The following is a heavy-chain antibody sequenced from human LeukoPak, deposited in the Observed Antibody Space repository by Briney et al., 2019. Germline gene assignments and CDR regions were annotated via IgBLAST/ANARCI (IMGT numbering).Heavy chain of an antibody. V-gene: IGHV3-33*01. CDR3: ARPGDYYDSSGYYRFEY. Sequence: GGSLRLSCAASGFTFSSYGMHWVRQAPGKGLERVAVIWYDGSNKYYADSVKGRFTISRDNSKNTLYLQMNSLRAEDTAVYYCARPGDYYDSSGYYRFEYWGQGTLVTVSS. CDR2: IWYDGSNK. CDR1: GFTFSSYG. D-gene: IGHD3-22*01. J-gene: IGHJ4*02.